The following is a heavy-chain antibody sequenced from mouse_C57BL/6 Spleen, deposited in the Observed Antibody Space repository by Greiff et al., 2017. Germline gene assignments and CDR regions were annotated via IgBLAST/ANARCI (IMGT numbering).Heavy chain of an antibody. V-gene: IGHV1-59*01. CDR2: IDPSDSYT. Sequence: QVQLQQPGAELVRPGTSVKLSCKASGYTFTSYWMHWVKQRPGQGLEWIGVIDPSDSYTNYNQKFKGKATWTLDTSSSTADMQLSSLTAEDSAVYYCARFTTEGDYWGQGTTLTVSS. CDR3: ARFTTEGDY. D-gene: IGHD1-1*01. J-gene: IGHJ2*01. CDR1: GYTFTSYW.